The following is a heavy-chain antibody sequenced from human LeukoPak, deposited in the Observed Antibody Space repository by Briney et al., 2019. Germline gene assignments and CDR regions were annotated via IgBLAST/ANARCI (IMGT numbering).Heavy chain of an antibody. J-gene: IGHJ4*02. CDR2: ISSSSSYI. CDR3: ASGGAEGFDY. CDR1: GFHFSSYS. Sequence: GGSLRLSCAASGFHFSSYSMNWVRQAPGKGLEWVSSISSSSSYIYYADSVKGRFTISRDNAKNSLYLQMNSLRAEDTAVYYCASGGAEGFDYWGQGTLVTVSS. V-gene: IGHV3-21*01.